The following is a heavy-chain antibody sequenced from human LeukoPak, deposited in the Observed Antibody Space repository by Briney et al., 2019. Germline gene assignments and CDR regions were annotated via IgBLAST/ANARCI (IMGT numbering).Heavy chain of an antibody. CDR3: ARDVVDIEAY. D-gene: IGHD2-15*01. J-gene: IGHJ4*02. CDR2: INSDGSST. V-gene: IGHV3-74*01. Sequence: GGSLKLSCAASGFTFSIYWMHWVRQAPGKGLVWVSRINSDGSSTNYADSVNGRFTISRDNDKNTLYLQMNSLRDEDTAVYFCARDVVDIEAYWGQGTLVTVSS. CDR1: GFTFSIYW.